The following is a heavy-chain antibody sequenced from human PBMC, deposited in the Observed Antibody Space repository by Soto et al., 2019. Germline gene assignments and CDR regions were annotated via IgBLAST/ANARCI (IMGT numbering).Heavy chain of an antibody. D-gene: IGHD6-6*01. CDR1: GYTFTTYD. J-gene: IGHJ4*02. CDR2: MNPNSGNT. Sequence: QVQLVQSGAEVRKPGASVKVSCKASGYTFTTYDINWVRQATGQGLEWMGWMNPNSGNTGYGHKFQSRVAMTRDTSTSPAYMELSGLKPADTDVYYCVAVARWAQGTLVTVSS. V-gene: IGHV1-8*01. CDR3: VAVAR.